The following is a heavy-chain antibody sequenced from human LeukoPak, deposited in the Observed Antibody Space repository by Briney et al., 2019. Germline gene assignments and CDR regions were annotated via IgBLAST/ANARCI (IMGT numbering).Heavy chain of an antibody. CDR2: IYSGVRT. D-gene: IGHD3-10*01. J-gene: IGHJ4*02. Sequence: GGSLRLSCAASGFTVSSNYMSWVRHAPGKGLEWVSVIYSGVRTYYADSAKGRFTISRDNSKNTLYLQINSLRAEDTAVYYCARANVLWFGELTEWGQGTLVTVSS. CDR1: GFTVSSNY. V-gene: IGHV3-53*01. CDR3: ARANVLWFGELTE.